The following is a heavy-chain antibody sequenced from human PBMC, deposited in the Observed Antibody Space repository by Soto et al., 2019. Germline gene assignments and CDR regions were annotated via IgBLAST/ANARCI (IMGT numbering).Heavy chain of an antibody. CDR1: GFTFSSYS. Sequence: GGSLRLSCAASGFTFSSYSMNWVRQAPGKGLEWVSSISSSSSYIYYADSVKGRFTISRDNAKNSLYLQMNSLRAEDTAVYYCARDNRIAAAEGRGMDVWGQGTTVTVSS. CDR3: ARDNRIAAAEGRGMDV. J-gene: IGHJ6*02. V-gene: IGHV3-21*01. CDR2: ISSSSSYI. D-gene: IGHD6-13*01.